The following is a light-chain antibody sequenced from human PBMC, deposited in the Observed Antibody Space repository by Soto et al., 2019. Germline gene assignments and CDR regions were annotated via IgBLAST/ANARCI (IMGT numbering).Light chain of an antibody. J-gene: IGLJ1*01. CDR3: SSYTSSSTEV. CDR1: SSDVGGYNY. CDR2: DVN. Sequence: QSALTQPASVSGSPGRSITFSCTGTSSDVGGYNYVSWYQHHPGKAPKLLIYDVNSRPSGVSDRFSGSKSGNTASLTISGLQAEDEADYYCSSYTSSSTEVFGTGTKVTVL. V-gene: IGLV2-14*03.